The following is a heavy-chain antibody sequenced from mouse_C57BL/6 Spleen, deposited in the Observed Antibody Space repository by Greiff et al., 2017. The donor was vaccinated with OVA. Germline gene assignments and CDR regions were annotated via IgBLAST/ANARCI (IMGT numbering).Heavy chain of an antibody. CDR1: GFTFTDYY. Sequence: EVQVVESGGGLVQPGGSLSLSCAASGFTFTDYYMSWVRQPPGKALEWLGFIRNKANGYTTEYSASVKGRFTISRDNSQSILYLQMNALRAEDSATYYCARYYYGSSPYFDVWGTGTTVTVSS. D-gene: IGHD1-1*01. CDR3: ARYYYGSSPYFDV. J-gene: IGHJ1*03. CDR2: IRNKANGYTT. V-gene: IGHV7-3*01.